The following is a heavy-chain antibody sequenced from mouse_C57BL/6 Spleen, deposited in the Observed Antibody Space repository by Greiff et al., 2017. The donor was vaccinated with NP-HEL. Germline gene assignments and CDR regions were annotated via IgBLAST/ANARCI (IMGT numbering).Heavy chain of an antibody. V-gene: IGHV10-1*01. Sequence: EVMLVESGGGLVQPKGSLKLSCAASGFSFNTYAMNWVRQAPGKGLEWVARIRSKSNNYATYYADSVKDRFTISRDDSESMLYLQMNNLKTEDTAMYYCVRHGDGNFYYYAMDYWGQGTSVTVSS. J-gene: IGHJ4*01. CDR1: GFSFNTYA. CDR2: IRSKSNNYAT. CDR3: VRHGDGNFYYYAMDY. D-gene: IGHD2-1*01.